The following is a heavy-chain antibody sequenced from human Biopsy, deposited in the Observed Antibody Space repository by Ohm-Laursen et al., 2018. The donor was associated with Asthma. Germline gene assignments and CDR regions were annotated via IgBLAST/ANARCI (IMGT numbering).Heavy chain of an antibody. CDR3: ARAGALIVGATMGY. CDR1: GGTFSSYA. Sequence: ASVKVSCKASGGTFSSYAISWVRQAPGQGLEWMGIINPSVGSTSYAQKFQGRVTMTRDTSTSTVYMELSSLRSEDTAVYYCARAGALIVGATMGYWGQGTLVTVSS. D-gene: IGHD1-26*01. V-gene: IGHV1-46*01. J-gene: IGHJ4*02. CDR2: INPSVGST.